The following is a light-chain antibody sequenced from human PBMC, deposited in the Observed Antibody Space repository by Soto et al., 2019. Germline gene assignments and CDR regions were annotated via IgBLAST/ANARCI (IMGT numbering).Light chain of an antibody. V-gene: IGKV3-20*01. CDR3: QQYGGSSWT. CDR2: AAS. J-gene: IGKJ1*01. Sequence: EIVLTQSPGTLSLSPGERATLSCRASQSVSSNYLAWFQQKPGQAPRLLIYAASSRATGIPDRFSGSGSGTDFTLTISRLEPEDFAVYYCQQYGGSSWTFGQGTKVDIK. CDR1: QSVSSNY.